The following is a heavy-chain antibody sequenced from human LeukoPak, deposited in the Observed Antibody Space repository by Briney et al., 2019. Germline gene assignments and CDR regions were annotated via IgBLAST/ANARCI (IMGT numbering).Heavy chain of an antibody. D-gene: IGHD1-26*01. V-gene: IGHV4-59*01. CDR1: GGSISSYY. Sequence: SETLSLTCTVSGGSISSYYWSWIWQPPGKGLEWIGYIYYSGSTNYNPSLKSRVTISVDTSKNQFSLKLSSVTAADTAVYYCARVGGSRRGMDVWGQGTTVTVSS. J-gene: IGHJ6*02. CDR2: IYYSGST. CDR3: ARVGGSRRGMDV.